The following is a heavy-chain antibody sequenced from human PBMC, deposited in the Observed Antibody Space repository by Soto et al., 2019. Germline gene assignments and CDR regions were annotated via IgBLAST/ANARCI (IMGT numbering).Heavy chain of an antibody. D-gene: IGHD3-10*01. Sequence: SVKVSCKASGGTFSSYAISGVRQAPGQGLEWMGGIIPIFGTANYAQKFQGRVTITADESTSTAYMELSSLRSEDTAVYYCASTYYYGSGSYYPRPYYYYYYGMDVWGQGTTVTVSS. CDR2: IIPIFGTA. V-gene: IGHV1-69*13. J-gene: IGHJ6*02. CDR3: ASTYYYGSGSYYPRPYYYYYYGMDV. CDR1: GGTFSSYA.